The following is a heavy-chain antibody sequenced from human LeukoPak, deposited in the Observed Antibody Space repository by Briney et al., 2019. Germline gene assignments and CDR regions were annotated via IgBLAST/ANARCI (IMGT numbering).Heavy chain of an antibody. V-gene: IGHV4-59*01. CDR1: AGSISSYY. D-gene: IGHD1-26*01. CDR3: ARRGANSGSYSHFDL. J-gene: IGHJ2*01. CDR2: IYYSGTT. Sequence: SETLSLTCTVSAGSISSYYWSWIRQPPGKGLEWIGYIYYSGTTNYNPSLKSRVTISVDTSKNQFSLKLRSVTAADTAVYYCARRGANSGSYSHFDLWGRGTLVTVSS.